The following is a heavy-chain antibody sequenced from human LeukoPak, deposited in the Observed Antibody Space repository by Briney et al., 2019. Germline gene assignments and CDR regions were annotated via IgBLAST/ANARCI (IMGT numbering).Heavy chain of an antibody. Sequence: PGGSLRLSCAAAGFXFPNYSISWVRQAPGKGLMWVSGISGRSGGTYYADSVKGRFTISRDNSKSTLYLQMYSLRAEATAVYYFSKCGSSGWDLIDYWGQGTLVTVSS. V-gene: IGHV3-23*01. CDR2: ISGRSGGT. CDR3: SKCGSSGWDLIDY. CDR1: GFXFPNYS. D-gene: IGHD6-19*01. J-gene: IGHJ4*02.